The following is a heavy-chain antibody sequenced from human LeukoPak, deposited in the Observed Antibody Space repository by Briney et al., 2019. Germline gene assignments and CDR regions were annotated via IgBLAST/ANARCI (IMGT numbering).Heavy chain of an antibody. Sequence: GGSLRLSCAASGFTFSDYYMSSIRQAPGKGLEWVSYISSSGSTIYYADSVKGRFTISRDDAKNSLYLQMNSLRAEDTAVYYCARDFAGTTSFDPWGQGTLVTVSS. CDR2: ISSSGSTI. V-gene: IGHV3-11*04. J-gene: IGHJ5*02. D-gene: IGHD1-7*01. CDR3: ARDFAGTTSFDP. CDR1: GFTFSDYY.